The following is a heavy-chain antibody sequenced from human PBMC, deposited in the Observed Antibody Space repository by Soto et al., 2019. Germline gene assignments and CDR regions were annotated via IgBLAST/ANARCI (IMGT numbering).Heavy chain of an antibody. Sequence: GSLRLSCAASVFTCRSFTMNWARQAPGKGLEWVSTISSNSAYIYYTDALRGRFTISRDNAKNSLHLQMNSLRAEDTAVYYCTRDASRDSSARGWFDPWGPGTLVTVSS. D-gene: IGHD6-13*01. CDR1: VFTCRSFT. J-gene: IGHJ5*02. CDR3: TRDASRDSSARGWFDP. V-gene: IGHV3-21*01. CDR2: ISSNSAYI.